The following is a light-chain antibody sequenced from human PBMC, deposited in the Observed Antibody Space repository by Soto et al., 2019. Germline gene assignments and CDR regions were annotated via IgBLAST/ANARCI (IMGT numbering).Light chain of an antibody. V-gene: IGLV2-14*01. CDR3: SSYTSSATVV. CDR1: SSDVGGYDY. Sequence: QSVLTQPASVSGSPGQSITISCTGTSSDVGGYDYVSWYQQHPGKAPKVMIYDVSNRPSGVSNRFSGSKSGNTASLTISGLQAEDEADYHCSSYTSSATVVFGGGTKLTVL. CDR2: DVS. J-gene: IGLJ2*01.